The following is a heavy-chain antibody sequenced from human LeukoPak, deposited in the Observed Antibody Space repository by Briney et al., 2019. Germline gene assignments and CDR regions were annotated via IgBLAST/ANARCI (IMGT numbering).Heavy chain of an antibody. J-gene: IGHJ5*02. CDR3: ASRVVVPAAIGWFDP. CDR2: INHSGST. V-gene: IGHV4-34*01. D-gene: IGHD2-2*01. Sequence: PSETLSLTCAVYGGSFSGYYWSWIRQPPGKGLEWIGEINHSGSTNYNPSLKSRVTISVDTSKNQFSLKLSSVTAADTAVYYCASRVVVPAAIGWFDPWGQGTLVTVSS. CDR1: GGSFSGYY.